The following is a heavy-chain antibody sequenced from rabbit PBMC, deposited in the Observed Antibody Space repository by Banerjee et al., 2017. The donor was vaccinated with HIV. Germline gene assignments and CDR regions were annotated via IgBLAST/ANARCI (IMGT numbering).Heavy chain of an antibody. V-gene: IGHV1S40*01. J-gene: IGHJ4*01. CDR2: IDAGSNDNT. D-gene: IGHD1-1*01. CDR3: ARNMGYGGSSGYYGL. CDR1: GFTFSSYW. Sequence: QSFEESGGDLVKPGASLTLTCTASGFTFSSYWLCWVRQAPGKGLEWIACIDAGSNDNTYYASWAKGRFTISKTSSTTVTLQMTSLTAADTATYFCARNMGYGGSSGYYGLWGQGPLVTVS.